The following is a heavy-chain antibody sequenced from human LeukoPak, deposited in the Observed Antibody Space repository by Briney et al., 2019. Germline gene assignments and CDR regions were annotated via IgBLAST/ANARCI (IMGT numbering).Heavy chain of an antibody. CDR1: GDSLSRSSAA. D-gene: IGHD6-19*01. J-gene: IGHJ4*02. CDR2: TYFRSDWFK. Sequence: SQTLSLTCAISGDSLSRSSAAWNWIRQSPSRGLEWLRRTYFRSDWFKDYELSVQSRLPVNTDTSKNQFSLHLSSVTPDDRAVYYCERADNSGSIDYWGQGTLVTVSS. CDR3: ERADNSGSIDY. V-gene: IGHV6-1*01.